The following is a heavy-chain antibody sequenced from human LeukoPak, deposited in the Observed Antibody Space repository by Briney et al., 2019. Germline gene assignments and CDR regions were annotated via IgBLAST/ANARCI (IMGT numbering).Heavy chain of an antibody. J-gene: IGHJ6*02. CDR2: ISGSGGST. V-gene: IGHV3-23*01. CDR3: AKGRIVVVPAAGYYYYGMDV. Sequence: GGSLRLSCAASGFTFSSYAMSWVRQAPGKGLEWVSAISGSGGSTYYADSVKGRFTISRDNSKNTLYLQMNSLRAEDTAVYYCAKGRIVVVPAAGYYYYGMDVWGQGTTVTVSS. CDR1: GFTFSSYA. D-gene: IGHD2-2*01.